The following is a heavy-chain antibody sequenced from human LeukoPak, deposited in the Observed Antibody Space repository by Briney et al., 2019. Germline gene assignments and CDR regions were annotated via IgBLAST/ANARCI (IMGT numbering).Heavy chain of an antibody. D-gene: IGHD3-16*02. J-gene: IGHJ4*02. V-gene: IGHV3-30-3*01. CDR1: GFTFSSYA. Sequence: GGSLRLSCAASGFTFSSYAMHWVRQAPGKGLEWVAVISYDGSNKYYADSVKGRFTISRDNSKNTLYLQMNSLRAEDTAVYYCARDAPPVVWGQGALVTVSS. CDR2: ISYDGSNK. CDR3: ARDAPPVV.